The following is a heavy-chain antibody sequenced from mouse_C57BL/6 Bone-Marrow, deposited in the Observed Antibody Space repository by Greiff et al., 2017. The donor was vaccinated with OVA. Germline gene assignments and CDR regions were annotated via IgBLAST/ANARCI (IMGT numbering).Heavy chain of an antibody. V-gene: IGHV5-6*01. CDR1: GFTFSSYG. Sequence: EVMLVESGGDLVKPGGSLKLSCAASGFTFSSYGMSWVRQTPDKRLEWVATISSGGSYTYYPDSVKGRFTISIDNAKNTLYLQMSSLKSEDTAMYYCARPFTTVVEDYAMDYWGQGTSVTVSS. CDR2: ISSGGSYT. D-gene: IGHD1-1*01. CDR3: ARPFTTVVEDYAMDY. J-gene: IGHJ4*01.